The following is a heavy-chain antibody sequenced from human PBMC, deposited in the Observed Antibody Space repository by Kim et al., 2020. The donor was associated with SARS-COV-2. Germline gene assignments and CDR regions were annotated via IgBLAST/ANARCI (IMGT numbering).Heavy chain of an antibody. CDR2: ISSSSSTI. Sequence: GGSLRLSCAASGFTFSSYSMNWVRQAPGKGLEWVSYISSSSSTIYYADSVKGRFTISRDNAKNSLYLQMNSLRAEDTAVYYCARDRVRIAADRGWFDPWGQGTLVTVSS. CDR3: ARDRVRIAADRGWFDP. CDR1: GFTFSSYS. V-gene: IGHV3-48*04. D-gene: IGHD6-13*01. J-gene: IGHJ5*02.